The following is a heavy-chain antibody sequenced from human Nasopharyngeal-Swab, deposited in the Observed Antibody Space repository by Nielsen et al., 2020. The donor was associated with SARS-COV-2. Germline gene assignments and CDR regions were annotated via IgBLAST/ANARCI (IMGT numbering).Heavy chain of an antibody. CDR2: IKQDGIQK. Sequence: GESLKISCEGSGFTFRSDWMAWVRQAPGKGLEWAANIKQDGIQKNYVDSVKGRFTISRDNAKNSLYLQMSGLRAEDTAVYFCAGDLGHTGYDLYAYWGQGTLVTVSS. CDR3: AGDLGHTGYDLYAY. D-gene: IGHD5-12*01. J-gene: IGHJ4*02. V-gene: IGHV3-7*03. CDR1: GFTFRSDW.